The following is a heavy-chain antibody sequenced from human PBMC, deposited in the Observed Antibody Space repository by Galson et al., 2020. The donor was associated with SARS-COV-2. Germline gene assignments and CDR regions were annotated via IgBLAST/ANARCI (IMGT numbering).Heavy chain of an antibody. CDR1: GASVNTGTYY. Sequence: SETLSLTCTVSGASVNTGTYYWNWIRQPPGKGLEWIGYFYSRGSQVGSPISTNYNPSLKSRVTISVDRSKNQFSLKLSSVTAADSALYYCARAVGPAGEQSGWFDPWGRGTLVTVSS. CDR3: ARAVGPAGEQSGWFDP. CDR2: FYSRGSQVGSPIST. V-gene: IGHV4-61*01. J-gene: IGHJ5*02. D-gene: IGHD2-2*01.